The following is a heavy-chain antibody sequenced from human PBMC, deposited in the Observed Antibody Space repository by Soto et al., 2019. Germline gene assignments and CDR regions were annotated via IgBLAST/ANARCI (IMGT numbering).Heavy chain of an antibody. CDR2: MYNTGST. D-gene: IGHD2-21*02. V-gene: IGHV4-59*01. CDR3: ARDLWGYCGTDCYPLDV. CDR1: DGTISRYY. J-gene: IGHJ6*02. Sequence: QVQLQESGPGLVKPSETLSLTCTVSDGTISRYYWSWIRQPPGKGLEWIGYMYNTGSTVYNPSFKSRVTISVDTSKNQFSLKLNSVTAADTAVYYCARDLWGYCGTDCYPLDVWGQGTTVTVSS.